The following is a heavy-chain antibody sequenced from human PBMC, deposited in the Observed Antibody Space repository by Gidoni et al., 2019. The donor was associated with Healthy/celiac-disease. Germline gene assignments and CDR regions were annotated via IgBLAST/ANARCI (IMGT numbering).Heavy chain of an antibody. CDR3: ARDHYYDSRYGMDV. J-gene: IGHJ6*02. D-gene: IGHD3-22*01. CDR1: GFTFSSYI. CDR2: ISSSSSYI. V-gene: IGHV3-21*01. Sequence: EVQLVEAGGGLVKHGGSLRLPWAAPGFTFSSYIMNWVRHAPGKGLECVSSISSSSSYIYYADSVKGRFTISRDNAKNSLYLQMNSLRAEDTAVYYCARDHYYDSRYGMDVWGQGTTVTVSS.